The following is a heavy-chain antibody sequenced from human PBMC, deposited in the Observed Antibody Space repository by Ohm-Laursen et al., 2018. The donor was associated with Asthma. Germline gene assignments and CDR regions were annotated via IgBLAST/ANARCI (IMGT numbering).Heavy chain of an antibody. CDR1: GFTFSSYG. V-gene: IGHV3-33*01. CDR2: IWYDGSNK. D-gene: IGHD3-16*02. Sequence: SSLRLSCAASGFTFSSYGMHWVRQAPGKGLEWVAVIWYDGSNKYYADSVKGRFTISRDNSKNTLYLQMNSLRAEDTAVYYCARDRSGRLHLGELSSVLDYWGQGTLVTVSS. CDR3: ARDRSGRLHLGELSSVLDY. J-gene: IGHJ4*02.